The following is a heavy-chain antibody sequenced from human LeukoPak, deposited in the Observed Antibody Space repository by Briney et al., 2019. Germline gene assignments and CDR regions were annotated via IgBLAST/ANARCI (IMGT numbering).Heavy chain of an antibody. V-gene: IGHV5-51*01. J-gene: IGHJ3*02. CDR2: IYPGDSDT. CDR3: ARRRYCGGDCYDRAFDI. CDR1: GYSFTSYW. D-gene: IGHD2-21*02. Sequence: GESLKISCKGSGYSFTSYWIGWVRQMPGKGLEWMGIIYPGDSDTRYSPSFQGQVTISADKSISTAYPQWSSLKASDTAMYYCARRRYCGGDCYDRAFDIWGQGRMVTVSS.